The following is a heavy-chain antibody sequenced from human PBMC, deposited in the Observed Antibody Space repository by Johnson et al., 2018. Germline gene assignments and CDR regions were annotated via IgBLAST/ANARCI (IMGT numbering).Heavy chain of an antibody. CDR3: AKAYSSGWSQGNAFDI. CDR2: IYSDSST. D-gene: IGHD6-19*01. CDR1: GFIVSSKY. J-gene: IGHJ3*02. V-gene: IGHV3-66*02. Sequence: EVQLLESGGGFVQPGGSLRLSCAASGFIVSSKYMSWVRQAPGKGLEWVSIIYSDSSTYYGDSVKGRFTIYRDNAKNSLYLQMNSLRAEDTAWYYCAKAYSSGWSQGNAFDIWGQGTMVTISS.